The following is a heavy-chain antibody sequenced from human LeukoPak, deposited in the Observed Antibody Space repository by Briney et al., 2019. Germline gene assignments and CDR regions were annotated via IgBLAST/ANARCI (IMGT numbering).Heavy chain of an antibody. CDR1: GGTFSSYA. CDR2: IIPIFGTA. V-gene: IGHV1-69*05. J-gene: IGHJ4*02. D-gene: IGHD5-18*01. CDR3: ARGDVDTAMVFDY. Sequence: SVKVSCKASGGTFSSYAISWVRKAPGQGLEWMGGIIPIFGTANYAQKFQSRVTITTDESTSTAYMELSSLRSEDTAVYYCARGDVDTAMVFDYWGQGTPVTVSS.